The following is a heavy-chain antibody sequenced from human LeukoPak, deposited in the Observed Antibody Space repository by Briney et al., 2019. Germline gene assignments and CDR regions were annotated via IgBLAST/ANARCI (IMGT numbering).Heavy chain of an antibody. V-gene: IGHV3-7*03. CDR3: ATQAYALFGY. CDR2: IKGDGSDT. CDR1: GFSFSSYW. Sequence: GGSLRLSCVASGFSFSSYWMSWVRQAPGKGLEWVANIKGDGSDTYYADSVRGRFTISRDNAKKSLYLQMSSLRAEDTAVYYCATQAYALFGYWGQGTLVTVSS. J-gene: IGHJ4*02. D-gene: IGHD2-2*01.